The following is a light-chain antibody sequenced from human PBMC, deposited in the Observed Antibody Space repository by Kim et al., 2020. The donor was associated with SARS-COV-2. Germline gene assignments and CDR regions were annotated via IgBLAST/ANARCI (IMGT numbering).Light chain of an antibody. CDR2: EAS. J-gene: IGKJ1*01. V-gene: IGKV1-12*01. CDR1: QGISTW. CDR3: QQAASFPWT. Sequence: ASVGDRVTITCRASQGISTWLAWYQQKPGKAPNLLIYEASTLQSGVPSRFSGSGSGTDFTLTISSLQPEDFATYFCQQAASFPWTFGQGTKVDIK.